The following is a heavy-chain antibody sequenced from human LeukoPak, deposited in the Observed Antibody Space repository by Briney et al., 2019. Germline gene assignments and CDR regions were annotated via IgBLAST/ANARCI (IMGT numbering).Heavy chain of an antibody. CDR1: GFTFSSYG. D-gene: IGHD3-22*01. Sequence: GGSLRLSCAASGFTFSSYGMHWVRQAPGKGLEWVAFIRYDGSNKYYADSVKGRFTISRDNSKNTLYLQVNSLRPDDTAIYYCTRDLTGHYSIDYWGQGTLVTVSS. V-gene: IGHV3-30*02. J-gene: IGHJ4*02. CDR3: TRDLTGHYSIDY. CDR2: IRYDGSNK.